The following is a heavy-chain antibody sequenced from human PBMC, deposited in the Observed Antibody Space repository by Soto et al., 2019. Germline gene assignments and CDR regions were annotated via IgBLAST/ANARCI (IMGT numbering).Heavy chain of an antibody. J-gene: IGHJ4*02. V-gene: IGHV1-8*01. D-gene: IGHD3-22*01. CDR3: ARGYYYDSSGYPYFDY. Sequence: ASVKVSCKASGYTFTSCDINWVRQAIGQGLEWMGWMNPNSGNTGYAQKFQGRVTMTRNTSISTAYMELSSLRSEDTAVYYCARGYYYDSSGYPYFDYWGQGTLVTVS. CDR1: GYTFTSCD. CDR2: MNPNSGNT.